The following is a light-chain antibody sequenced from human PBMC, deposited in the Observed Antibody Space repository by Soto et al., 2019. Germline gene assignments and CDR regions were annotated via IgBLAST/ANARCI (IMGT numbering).Light chain of an antibody. J-gene: IGKJ4*01. CDR1: QSVRNTY. CDR3: QQYGESPPT. Sequence: EIVLTQSPGTLSLSPGERVTLSCRASQSVRNTYLAWYQQKPGQAPRLLVSGASSSATGIPDRYSGSGSGTDFTLTINRLEPEDFAVYFCQQYGESPPTFGGGTKVEIK. V-gene: IGKV3-20*01. CDR2: GAS.